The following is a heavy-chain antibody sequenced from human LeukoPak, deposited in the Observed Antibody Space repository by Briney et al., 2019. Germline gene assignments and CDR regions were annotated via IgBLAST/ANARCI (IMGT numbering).Heavy chain of an antibody. J-gene: IGHJ6*02. CDR2: ISWNSGSI. D-gene: IGHD1-20*01. CDR1: GFTFDDYA. CDR3: PKDRVRRITTIGPPPSSYSSGMAV. V-gene: IGHV3-9*01. Sequence: SLRLSCAASGFTFDDYAMHWVRQAPGKGLEWVSGISWNSGSIGYADSVKGRFTISRDNAKNSLYLQMNSLRAEDTAFDYWPKDRVRRITTIGPPPSSYSSGMAVWAQGTTVT.